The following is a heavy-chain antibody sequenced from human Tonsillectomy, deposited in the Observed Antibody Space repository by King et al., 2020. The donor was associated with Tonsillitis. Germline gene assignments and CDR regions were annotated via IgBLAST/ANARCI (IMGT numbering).Heavy chain of an antibody. J-gene: IGHJ4*02. V-gene: IGHV3-23*01. CDR2: ISGSGGSI. D-gene: IGHD3-9*01. CDR1: GFTFSSYA. CDR3: AKEYYDILTGYYARPFDY. Sequence: VQLMESGGGLVQPGGSLRLSCAASGFTFSSYAMSWVRQAPGKGLEWVSAISGSGGSIYYADSVKGRFTISRDNSKNTLYLQVNSLRAEDTAVYYCAKEYYDILTGYYARPFDYWGQGTLVTVSS.